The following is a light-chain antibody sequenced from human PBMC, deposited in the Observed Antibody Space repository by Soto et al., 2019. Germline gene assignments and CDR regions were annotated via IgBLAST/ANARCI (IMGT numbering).Light chain of an antibody. Sequence: EIVLTQSPATLSLSPGERATLSCRASQSIATFLTWYQQKPGQPPRLLIYDASKRATGIPARCSGSGSGTDFSLTISSLEPDDFAIYYCQQRTNWPPTHTFGQGTKLEIK. CDR1: QSIATF. J-gene: IGKJ2*01. CDR3: QQRTNWPPTHT. CDR2: DAS. V-gene: IGKV3-11*01.